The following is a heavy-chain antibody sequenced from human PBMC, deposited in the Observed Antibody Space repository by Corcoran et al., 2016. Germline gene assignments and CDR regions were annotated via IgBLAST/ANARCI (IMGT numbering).Heavy chain of an antibody. CDR1: GYSISSGYF. CDR2: ISHSGTT. Sequence: QVQLQESGPGLVNPSETLSLTCTVSGYSISSGYFWGWIRQPPGKGLELIGSISHSGTTYYNPSLNSRITVSADTSKNQFSLNLNSVTATDTAVYYCTGEAGGTVVDYWGQGTLITVSS. D-gene: IGHD1-26*01. V-gene: IGHV4-38-2*02. CDR3: TGEAGGTVVDY. J-gene: IGHJ4*02.